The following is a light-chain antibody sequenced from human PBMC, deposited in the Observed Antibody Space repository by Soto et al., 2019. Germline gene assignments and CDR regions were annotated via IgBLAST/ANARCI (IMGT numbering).Light chain of an antibody. CDR2: DVS. CDR1: SSDVGIYNY. Sequence: QSALTQPASVSGSPGQSITISCTGTSSDVGIYNYVSWYQHHPGKAPKLMIYDVSDRPSGVSNRFSGSKSGNTASLTISGLQAEDEADYYCSSYTTSSTYVFGPGTKVTVL. J-gene: IGLJ1*01. CDR3: SSYTTSSTYV. V-gene: IGLV2-14*03.